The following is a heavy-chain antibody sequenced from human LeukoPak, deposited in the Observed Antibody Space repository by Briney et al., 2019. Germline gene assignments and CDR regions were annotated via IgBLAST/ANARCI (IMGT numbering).Heavy chain of an antibody. CDR1: GYTFTGYY. Sequence: ASVTVSCKASGYTFTGYYMHWVRQAPGQGLEWMGWINPNSGGTNYAQKFQGRVTMTRDTSISTAYMELSRLRSDDTAAYYCARARAPYSSSGAFDYWGQGTLVTVSS. CDR2: INPNSGGT. J-gene: IGHJ4*02. V-gene: IGHV1-2*02. D-gene: IGHD6-6*01. CDR3: ARARAPYSSSGAFDY.